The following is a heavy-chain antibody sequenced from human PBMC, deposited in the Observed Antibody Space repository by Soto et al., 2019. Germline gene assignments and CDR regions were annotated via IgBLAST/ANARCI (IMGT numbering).Heavy chain of an antibody. D-gene: IGHD5-12*01. Sequence: SETLSLTCAVSGGSISSNNWWTWVRQPPGKGRGWIGEIVHSGNINYNPSLKIRVTISVFKSQNQFSLNLRSVTAADTAVYFCARAIRGYSVYDNWGQGTLVTVSS. J-gene: IGHJ4*03. CDR1: GGSISSNNW. CDR2: IVHSGNI. V-gene: IGHV4-4*02. CDR3: ARAIRGYSVYDN.